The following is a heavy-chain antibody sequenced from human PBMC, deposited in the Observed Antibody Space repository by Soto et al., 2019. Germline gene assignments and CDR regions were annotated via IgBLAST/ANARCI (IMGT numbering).Heavy chain of an antibody. CDR2: ISWNSGSI. D-gene: IGHD6-19*01. CDR3: AKALSSGSTDFDY. CDR1: GFTFDAYA. V-gene: IGHV3-9*01. J-gene: IGHJ4*02. Sequence: EVQLVESGGGLVTPGRSLRLPCAASGFTFDAYAMHWVRQPPGKGLEWVSGISWNSGSIGYADSVKGRFTISRDNAKNSLYLQMNSLRAEDTALYYCAKALSSGSTDFDYWGQGTLVTVSS.